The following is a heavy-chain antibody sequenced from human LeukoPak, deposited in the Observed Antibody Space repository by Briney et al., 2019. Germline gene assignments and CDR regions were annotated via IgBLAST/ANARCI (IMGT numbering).Heavy chain of an antibody. CDR2: TIPIFGTA. D-gene: IGHD2-21*02. CDR1: GGTFSSYA. J-gene: IGHJ3*02. Sequence: GASVKVSCKASGGTFSSYAISWVRQAPGQGLEWMGGTIPIFGTANYAQKFQGRVTITADESTSTAYMELSSLRSEDTAVYYCARDTKPRIAYCGGDCYLGLGAFDIWGQGTMVTVSS. V-gene: IGHV1-69*13. CDR3: ARDTKPRIAYCGGDCYLGLGAFDI.